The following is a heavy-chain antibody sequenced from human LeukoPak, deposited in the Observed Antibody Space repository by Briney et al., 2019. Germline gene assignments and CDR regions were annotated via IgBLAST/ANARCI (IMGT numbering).Heavy chain of an antibody. CDR2: INPSGGST. CDR1: GYTFTSYY. CDR3: ARVAAAVSVDWFDP. J-gene: IGHJ5*02. V-gene: IGHV1-46*01. Sequence: GASVKVSCKASGYTFTSYYMHWVRQAPGQGLEWMGIINPSGGSTNYAQKLQGRVTMTTDTSTSTAYMELRGLRSDDTAVYYCARVAAAVSVDWFDPWGQGTLVTVSS. D-gene: IGHD6-13*01.